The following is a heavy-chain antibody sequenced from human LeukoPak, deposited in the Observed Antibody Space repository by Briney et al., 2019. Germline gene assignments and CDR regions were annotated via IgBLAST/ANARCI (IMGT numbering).Heavy chain of an antibody. CDR3: ARASRDHYGSGSYTPSLWFDP. D-gene: IGHD3-10*01. CDR1: GYTFTGHG. V-gene: IGHV1-18*01. Sequence: ASVKVSCKASGYTFTGHGISWVRQAPGQGLEWMGWISAYNGNTNYAQKLQGRVTMTTDTSTSTAYMELRSLRSDDTAVYYCARASRDHYGSGSYTPSLWFDPWGQGTLVTVSS. CDR2: ISAYNGNT. J-gene: IGHJ5*02.